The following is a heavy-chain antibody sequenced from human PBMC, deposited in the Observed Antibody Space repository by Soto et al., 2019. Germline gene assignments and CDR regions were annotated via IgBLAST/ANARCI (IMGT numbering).Heavy chain of an antibody. D-gene: IGHD3-16*02. V-gene: IGHV3-15*07. CDR1: GFTFSNAW. CDR2: IKSKTDGGTT. J-gene: IGHJ6*02. Sequence: GGSLRLSCAASGFTFSNAWMNWVRQAPGKGLEWVGRIKSKTDGGTTDYAATVKGRFTISRDDSKNTLYLQMNSLKTEDTAVYYCTTDLVTLDRIYYYGMDVWGQGTTVTVSS. CDR3: TTDLVTLDRIYYYGMDV.